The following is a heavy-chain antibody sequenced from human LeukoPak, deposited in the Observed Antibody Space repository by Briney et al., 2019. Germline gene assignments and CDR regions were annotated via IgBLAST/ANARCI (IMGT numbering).Heavy chain of an antibody. Sequence: SETLSLTCTVSGGSISSSSYYWGWIRQPPGKGLEWIGSIYYSGSTYYNASLKSRVTISVDTSKNQFSLKLSSLTAADTAVYYCARPVDSSGFGGTNAFDIWGQGTMVTVSS. V-gene: IGHV4-39*01. J-gene: IGHJ3*02. CDR1: GGSISSSSYY. D-gene: IGHD3-22*01. CDR3: ARPVDSSGFGGTNAFDI. CDR2: IYYSGST.